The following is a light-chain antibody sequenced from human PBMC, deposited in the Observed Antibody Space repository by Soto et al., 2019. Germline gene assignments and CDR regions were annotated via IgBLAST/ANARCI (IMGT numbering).Light chain of an antibody. V-gene: IGKV3-11*01. Sequence: EIVLTQSPATLSLSPGARATLSCRASQSVRRYLAWYQQKPGQAPRLLLYDASTRATGIPARFSGSGSGTDFTLTISSLEPEDFAVYYCQQRSNWPITFGQGTRLEIK. J-gene: IGKJ5*01. CDR2: DAS. CDR3: QQRSNWPIT. CDR1: QSVRRY.